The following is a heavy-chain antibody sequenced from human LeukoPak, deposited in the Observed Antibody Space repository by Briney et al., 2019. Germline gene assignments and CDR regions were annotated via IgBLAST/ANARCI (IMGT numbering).Heavy chain of an antibody. CDR3: ARARVFGVVSPDYYYYYMDV. D-gene: IGHD3-3*01. CDR1: GYSISSGYY. Sequence: SETLSLTCTVSGYSISSGYYWGWIRQPPGKGLEWIGSIYHSGSTYYNPSLKSRVTVSVDTSKNQFSLKLSSVTAADTAVYYCARARVFGVVSPDYYYYYMDVWGKGTTVTVSS. V-gene: IGHV4-38-2*02. J-gene: IGHJ6*03. CDR2: IYHSGST.